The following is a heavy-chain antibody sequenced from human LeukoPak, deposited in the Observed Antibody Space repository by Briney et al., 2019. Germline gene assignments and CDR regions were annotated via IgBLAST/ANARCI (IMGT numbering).Heavy chain of an antibody. Sequence: SETLSLTCTVSGGFISSGGYYWTWIRQPSGKGLECIGYIYYSGRTYYNPSLRSRISISLDTSKNQFSLKLSSVTAADTAMYYCARGPAGSYFHVPDYWGQGTQVTVSS. CDR1: GGFISSGGYY. CDR3: ARGPAGSYFHVPDY. D-gene: IGHD3-10*01. V-gene: IGHV4-31*03. J-gene: IGHJ4*02. CDR2: IYYSGRT.